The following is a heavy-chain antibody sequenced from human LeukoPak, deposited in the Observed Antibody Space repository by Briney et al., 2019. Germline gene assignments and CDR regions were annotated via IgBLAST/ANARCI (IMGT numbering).Heavy chain of an antibody. CDR1: GGSISSYY. V-gene: IGHV4-4*07. CDR3: ARGIGSSWPNWFDP. CDR2: IYTSGST. J-gene: IGHJ5*02. Sequence: SETLSLTCTVSGGSISSYYWSWIRQPAGKGLEWIGRIYTSGSTNYNPSLKSRVTMSVDTSKNQFSLKLSSVTAADTAVYYCARGIGSSWPNWFDPWGQGTLVTVSS. D-gene: IGHD6-13*01.